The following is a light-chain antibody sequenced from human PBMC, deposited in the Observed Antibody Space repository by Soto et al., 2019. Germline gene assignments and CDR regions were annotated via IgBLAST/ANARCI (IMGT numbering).Light chain of an antibody. CDR1: SSDVGGYNY. Sequence: QSVLTQPPSASGSPGQSVTISCTGTSSDVGGYNYVSWYQQHPGKAPKLMIYEVNKRPAGVPDRFSASKSGNTASLTVSGLQAEDEADYYCSSYAGSNMFFGTGTKLTVL. V-gene: IGLV2-8*01. J-gene: IGLJ1*01. CDR2: EVN. CDR3: SSYAGSNMF.